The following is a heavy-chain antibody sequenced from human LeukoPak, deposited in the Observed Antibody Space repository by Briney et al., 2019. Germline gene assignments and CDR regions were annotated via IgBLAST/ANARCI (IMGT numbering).Heavy chain of an antibody. V-gene: IGHV1-2*02. CDR1: GYTLSGNY. D-gene: IGHD3-10*01. Sequence: ASVKVSCKTSGYTLSGNYIYWVRLAPGQGLEWMGWINPNSGDTNYAQKFQGRVTMTRDTSISTAYMDLSSLISDDTAVYYCARGGSSSGSYYYGVDAWGQGSSVTVSS. CDR2: INPNSGDT. J-gene: IGHJ6*02. CDR3: ARGGSSSGSYYYGVDA.